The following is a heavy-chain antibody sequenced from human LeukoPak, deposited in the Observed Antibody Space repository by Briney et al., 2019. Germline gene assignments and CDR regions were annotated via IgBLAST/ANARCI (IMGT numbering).Heavy chain of an antibody. CDR1: GGSFSGYY. CDR3: ARIGPSNLNCSSTSCYINWFDP. J-gene: IGHJ5*02. Sequence: PSETLSLTCAVYGGSFSGYYWSWIRQPPGKGLEWIGEINHSGSTNYNPSLKSRVTISVDTSKNQFSLKLSSVTAADTAVYYCARIGPSNLNCSSTSCYINWFDPWGQGTLVTVSS. CDR2: INHSGST. V-gene: IGHV4-34*01. D-gene: IGHD2-2*02.